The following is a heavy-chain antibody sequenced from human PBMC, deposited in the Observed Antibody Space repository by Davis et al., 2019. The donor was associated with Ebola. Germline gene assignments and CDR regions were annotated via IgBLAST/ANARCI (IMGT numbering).Heavy chain of an antibody. V-gene: IGHV3-21*01. CDR1: GFTFDDYA. Sequence: GGSLRLSCAASGFTFDDYAMHWVRQAPGKGLEWVSSISSSSSYIYYADSVKGRFTISRDNAKNSLYLQMNSLRAEDTAVYYCARRADYWGQGTQVTVSS. CDR3: ARRADY. J-gene: IGHJ4*02. CDR2: ISSSSSYI.